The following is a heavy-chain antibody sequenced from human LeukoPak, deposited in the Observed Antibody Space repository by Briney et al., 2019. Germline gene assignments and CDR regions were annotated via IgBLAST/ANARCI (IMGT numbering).Heavy chain of an antibody. Sequence: SQTLSLTCAISGDSVPSNSAAWNWIRQSPSRGLEWLGRTYYRSKWYNDYAVSVKSRITINPDTSKNQFSLQLNSVTPEDTAVYYCARELILEVGEVYYGMDVWGQGTTVTVSS. J-gene: IGHJ6*02. CDR3: ARELILEVGEVYYGMDV. V-gene: IGHV6-1*01. CDR2: TYYRSKWYN. CDR1: GDSVPSNSAA. D-gene: IGHD1-26*01.